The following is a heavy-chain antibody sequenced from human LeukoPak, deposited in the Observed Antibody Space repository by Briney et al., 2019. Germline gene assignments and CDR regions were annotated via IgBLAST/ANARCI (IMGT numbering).Heavy chain of an antibody. D-gene: IGHD3-16*01. Sequence: SETLSLTCTVSGGSISGYYWSWIRQPAGKGLEWIGRIHTSGSTNYNPSLKSRVTMSVDTSKNQFSLNLSSLTAADTAVYYCARGGRYSYASFDYWGQGTLDTVSS. V-gene: IGHV4-4*07. CDR3: ARGGRYSYASFDY. J-gene: IGHJ4*02. CDR2: IHTSGST. CDR1: GGSISGYY.